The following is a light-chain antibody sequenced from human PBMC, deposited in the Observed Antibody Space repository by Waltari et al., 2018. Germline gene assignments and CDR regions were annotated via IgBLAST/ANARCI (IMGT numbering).Light chain of an antibody. CDR2: QDD. V-gene: IGLV3-1*01. CDR3: QAWDSGTV. J-gene: IGLJ2*01. CDR1: KLGDQF. Sequence: SYELTQPPAVSVSPGQTASITCSGDKLGDQFVCWSQQKAGQSPLLVIYQDDKRPSGIPERFSGSNSGNTATLTISGTQAMDEADYYCQAWDSGTVFGGGTKLTVL.